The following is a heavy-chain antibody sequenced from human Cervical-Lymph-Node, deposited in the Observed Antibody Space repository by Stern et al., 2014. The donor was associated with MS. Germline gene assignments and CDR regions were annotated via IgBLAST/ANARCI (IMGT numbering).Heavy chain of an antibody. CDR2: IGSGGATT. V-gene: IGHV3-48*01. J-gene: IGHJ6*02. CDR3: ARDDVGILGFSESLLGSYGMDV. CDR1: GFAFSSYT. Sequence: EVQLVESGGGLVQPGGSLRLSCAASGFAFSSYTMNWVRQAPGKGLEWISYIGSGGATTDYADSVKGRFTVSRDNANNSLFLQMNRLRVEDTAVYYCARDDVGILGFSESLLGSYGMDVWGQGTTVIVSS. D-gene: IGHD3-3*01.